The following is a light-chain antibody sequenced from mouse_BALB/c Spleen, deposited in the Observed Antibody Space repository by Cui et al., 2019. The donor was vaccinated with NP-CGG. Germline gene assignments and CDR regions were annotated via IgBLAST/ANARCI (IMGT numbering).Light chain of an antibody. CDR1: TGAVTTSNY. J-gene: IGLJ1*01. CDR3: ALWYSNHWV. Sequence: VVTQESALTTSPGETVTLTCRSNTGAVTTSNYANWVQEKPDHLFTGLIGGTNNRPPGVPARFSGSLIGDKAALTITGAQTEDEAIYFCALWYSNHWVFGGGTKLTVL. V-gene: IGLV1*01. CDR2: GTN.